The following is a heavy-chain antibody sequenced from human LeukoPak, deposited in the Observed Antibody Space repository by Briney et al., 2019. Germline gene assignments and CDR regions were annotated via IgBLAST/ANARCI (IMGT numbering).Heavy chain of an antibody. Sequence: SVKVSCKASGGTFSSYAISWVRQAPGQGLEWMGRIIPIFGIANYAQKFQGRVTITADKSTSTAYMELSSLRSEDTAVYYCAGGIYYDSSGYYEIFDYWGQGTLVTVSS. CDR3: AGGIYYDSSGYYEIFDY. J-gene: IGHJ4*02. V-gene: IGHV1-69*04. CDR2: IIPIFGIA. CDR1: GGTFSSYA. D-gene: IGHD3-22*01.